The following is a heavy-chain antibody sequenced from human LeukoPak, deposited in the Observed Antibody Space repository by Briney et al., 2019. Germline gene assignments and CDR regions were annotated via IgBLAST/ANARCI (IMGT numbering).Heavy chain of an antibody. V-gene: IGHV3-11*06. CDR2: ISGSSSYT. CDR1: GFTFSDYY. Sequence: GGSLRLSCAASGFTFSDYYMSWIRQAPGKGLEWVTYISGSSSYTNYADSVKGRFTISRDNAKNSLYLQMNSLRAEDTAVYYCARHGLYDSSDYWTFQHWGQGTLVTVSS. D-gene: IGHD3-22*01. J-gene: IGHJ1*01. CDR3: ARHGLYDSSDYWTFQH.